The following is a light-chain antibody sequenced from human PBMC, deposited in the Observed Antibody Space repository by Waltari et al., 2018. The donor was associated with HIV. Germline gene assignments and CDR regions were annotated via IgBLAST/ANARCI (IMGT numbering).Light chain of an antibody. J-gene: IGLJ2*01. CDR2: SSN. V-gene: IGLV1-44*01. CDR3: AAWDDSRNAHVV. Sequence: QSVLTQPPSASVTPGQRVTISCSGSNSNIGSNAVNWYQQLHGTAPKLLIYSSNQRPLGVPDRFSGSKSGTSASLAISGLQSEDEADYYCAAWDDSRNAHVVFGGGTKLTVL. CDR1: NSNIGSNA.